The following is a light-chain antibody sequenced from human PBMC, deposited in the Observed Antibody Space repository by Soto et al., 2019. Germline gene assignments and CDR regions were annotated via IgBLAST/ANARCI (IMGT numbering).Light chain of an antibody. Sequence: EIVLTQSPGCLSLSPGERATLSSRASQSVSNNYLSWYQQKPGQPPRLLISGASNRATGIPDRFIGSGSGTDFTLTISRLEPEDFAVYYCQQYGISGTFGQGTKVDI. CDR1: QSVSNNY. CDR2: GAS. V-gene: IGKV3-20*01. CDR3: QQYGISGT. J-gene: IGKJ1*01.